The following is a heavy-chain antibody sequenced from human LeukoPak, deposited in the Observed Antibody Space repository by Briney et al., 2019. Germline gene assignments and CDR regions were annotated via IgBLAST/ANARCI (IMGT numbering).Heavy chain of an antibody. J-gene: IGHJ4*02. D-gene: IGHD6-19*01. CDR2: ISCDGSNI. CDR1: GFTFSSYY. V-gene: IGHV3-48*01. CDR3: ATALPRIAVAGTYFDY. Sequence: GGSLRLSCAASGFTFSSYYMSWVRQAPGKGLEWVSYISCDGSNIYYADSVKGRFTISRDNAKNTLYLQMNSLRAEDTAVYYCATALPRIAVAGTYFDYWGQGTLVTVSS.